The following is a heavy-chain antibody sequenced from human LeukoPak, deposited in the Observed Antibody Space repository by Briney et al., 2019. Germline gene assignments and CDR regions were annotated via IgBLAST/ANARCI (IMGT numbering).Heavy chain of an antibody. CDR2: ISWNSGNI. V-gene: IGHV3-9*03. D-gene: IGHD3-22*01. Sequence: GRSLRLSCAASGFTFDDYAMHWVRQVPGKGLEWVSGISWNSGNIGYAVSVKGRFTISRSNAKNSLYLQMNSPRAEDMAFYYCAKGHITMIVGGFDYWGQGTLVTVSS. CDR1: GFTFDDYA. J-gene: IGHJ4*02. CDR3: AKGHITMIVGGFDY.